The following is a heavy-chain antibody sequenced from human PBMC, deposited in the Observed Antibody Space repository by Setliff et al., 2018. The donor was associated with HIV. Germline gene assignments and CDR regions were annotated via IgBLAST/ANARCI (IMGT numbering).Heavy chain of an antibody. Sequence: SETLSLTCNVSGGSISGYYWSWIRQSPGKGLEWIGYIYYSGSTHYNPSLKSRVTISVDTSKNQFSLKLTSVTAADTAVYYCARHGDYGYFYYYYMDVWGKGTTVTVSS. D-gene: IGHD4-17*01. CDR2: IYYSGST. CDR3: ARHGDYGYFYYYYMDV. V-gene: IGHV4-59*08. CDR1: GGSISGYY. J-gene: IGHJ6*03.